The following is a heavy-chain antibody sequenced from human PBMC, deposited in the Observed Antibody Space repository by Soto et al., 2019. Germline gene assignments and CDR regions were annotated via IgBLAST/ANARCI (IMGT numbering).Heavy chain of an antibody. J-gene: IGHJ2*01. D-gene: IGHD5-12*01. CDR3: ARGNHRWLQLWYFDL. CDR1: GGTFSSYT. Sequence: QVQLVQSGAEVKKPGSSVTVSCKASGGTFSSYTISWVRQAPGQGLEWMGGIIPIFGTANYAQKFQGRVTITADESTSTAYMELRSLRSDDMAVYYCARGNHRWLQLWYFDLWGRGTLVTVSS. V-gene: IGHV1-69*12. CDR2: IIPIFGTA.